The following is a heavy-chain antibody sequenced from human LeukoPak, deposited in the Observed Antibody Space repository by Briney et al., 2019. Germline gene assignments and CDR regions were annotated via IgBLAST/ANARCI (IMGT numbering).Heavy chain of an antibody. D-gene: IGHD6-13*01. Sequence: GGSLRLSGAASGFIFNDYAMSWVRQVPGKGLECVSVISASGGKTYYADSVKGRFTISRDTSKTTISLQMNSLRVEDTAVYYCAREFLDSSFDYWGQGTLVTVSS. CDR1: GFIFNDYA. V-gene: IGHV3-23*01. CDR2: ISASGGKT. CDR3: AREFLDSSFDY. J-gene: IGHJ4*02.